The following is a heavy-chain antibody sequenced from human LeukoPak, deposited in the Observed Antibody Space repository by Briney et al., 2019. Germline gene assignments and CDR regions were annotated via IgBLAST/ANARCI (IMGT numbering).Heavy chain of an antibody. CDR2: ISCTGST. CDR3: ARHRPNSSGYYPFDY. Sequence: SETLSLTCTVSGGSISSSSFDWGWVRQPPGRGLEGIGCISCTGSTLSVPYLKSPLTISVDTSKHHFSLRLTSVTAADTALYYCARHRPNSSGYYPFDYWGQGTLVTVSS. J-gene: IGHJ4*02. CDR1: GGSISSSSFD. V-gene: IGHV4-39*01. D-gene: IGHD3-22*01.